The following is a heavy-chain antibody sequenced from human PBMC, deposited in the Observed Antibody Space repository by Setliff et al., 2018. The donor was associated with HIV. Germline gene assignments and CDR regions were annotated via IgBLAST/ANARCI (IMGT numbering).Heavy chain of an antibody. CDR1: GCSISSDFY. CDR2: LGQNGNT. V-gene: IGHV4-38-2*02. D-gene: IGHD5-18*01. J-gene: IGHJ4*02. CDR3: ATVRLRVNVGLLDTPFDS. Sequence: SETLSLTCSVSGCSISSDFYWGWIRQPPERGLQWIGSLGQNGNTYYSPSLKSRVTLSGDTSKNQFSLKLSSVRADDTAVYYCATVRLRVNVGLLDTPFDSWGQGILVTVSS.